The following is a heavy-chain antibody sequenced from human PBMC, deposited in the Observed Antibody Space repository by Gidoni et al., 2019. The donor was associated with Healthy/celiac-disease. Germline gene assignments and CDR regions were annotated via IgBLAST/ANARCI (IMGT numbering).Heavy chain of an antibody. V-gene: IGHV1-69*06. CDR1: VGTFSSYA. CDR2: IIPIFGTA. D-gene: IGHD2-15*01. J-gene: IGHJ4*02. Sequence: QVQLVQSGAEVKKPGSSVKVSCKASVGTFSSYAISWVRQAPGQGLEWMGGIIPIFGTANYAQKFQGRVTITADKSTSTAYMELSSLRSEDTAVYYCAREGQGYCSGGSCYFDYWGQGTLVTVSS. CDR3: AREGQGYCSGGSCYFDY.